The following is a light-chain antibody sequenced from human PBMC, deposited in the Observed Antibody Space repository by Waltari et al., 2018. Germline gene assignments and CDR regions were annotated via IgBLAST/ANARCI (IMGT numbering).Light chain of an antibody. J-gene: IGKJ1*01. CDR2: WAS. Sequence: DIVMTQSPDSLAVSLGERATINCKSSQSVLYSSNNKNYLAWYQQKPGQPPKMLIYWASTRESGVPDRFSGSGSETDVTLTISSLQAEDVAVYYCQQYESTPQTFGQGTKVEIK. CDR3: QQYESTPQT. V-gene: IGKV4-1*01. CDR1: QSVLYSSNNKNY.